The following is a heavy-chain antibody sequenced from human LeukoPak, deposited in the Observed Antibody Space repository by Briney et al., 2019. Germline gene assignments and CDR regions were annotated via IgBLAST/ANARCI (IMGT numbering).Heavy chain of an antibody. V-gene: IGHV1-69*06. D-gene: IGHD5/OR15-5a*01. CDR3: AGVYAYYYYMDV. CDR1: GGTFSSYA. Sequence: ASVKVSCKTSGGTFSSYAISWVRQAPGQGLEWMGGIIPIFGTANYAQKFQGRVTITADKSTSTAYMELSSLRSEDTAVYYCAGVYAYYYYMDVWGKGTTVTVSS. CDR2: IIPIFGTA. J-gene: IGHJ6*03.